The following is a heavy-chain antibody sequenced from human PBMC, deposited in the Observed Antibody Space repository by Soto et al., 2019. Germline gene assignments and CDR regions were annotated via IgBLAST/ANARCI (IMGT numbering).Heavy chain of an antibody. Sequence: QVQLVQSGAEVKKPGSSVKVSCKASGGTFSSYAISWVRQAPGQGLEWMGGIIPIFGTANYAQKFQGRVTITADEXXSTADMELSSLRSEDTAVYYCASLSGWLQSAPLDYWGQGTLVTVSS. CDR3: ASLSGWLQSAPLDY. V-gene: IGHV1-69*12. D-gene: IGHD5-12*01. J-gene: IGHJ4*02. CDR1: GGTFSSYA. CDR2: IIPIFGTA.